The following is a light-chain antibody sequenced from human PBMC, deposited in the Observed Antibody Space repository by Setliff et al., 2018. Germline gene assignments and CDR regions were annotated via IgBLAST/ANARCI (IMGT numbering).Light chain of an antibody. Sequence: QSALTQPASVSGSPGQSITISCTGTSSDVGGYNYVSWYQQHPGKAPKLMIYDVSNRPSGVSNRFSGSKSANTAPLTISGLQAEDEADYYCSSYAGSSTLDVFGTGTKVTVL. CDR3: SSYAGSSTLDV. J-gene: IGLJ1*01. CDR2: DVS. V-gene: IGLV2-14*03. CDR1: SSDVGGYNY.